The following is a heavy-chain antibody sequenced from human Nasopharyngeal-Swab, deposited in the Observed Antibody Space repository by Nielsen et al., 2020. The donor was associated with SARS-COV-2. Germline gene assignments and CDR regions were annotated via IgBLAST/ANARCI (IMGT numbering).Heavy chain of an antibody. CDR2: IYPGDSDT. V-gene: IGHV5-51*01. CDR3: ARLPMRAASGRGAFDI. D-gene: IGHD6-13*01. CDR1: GYNFATYW. J-gene: IGHJ3*02. Sequence: GESLKISCQASGYNFATYWIGWVRQMPGEGLRWMGLIYPGDSDTRYSPSLQGQATISADRSITTAYLQWSSLKASDTAMYYCARLPMRAASGRGAFDIWGQGTMVTVSS.